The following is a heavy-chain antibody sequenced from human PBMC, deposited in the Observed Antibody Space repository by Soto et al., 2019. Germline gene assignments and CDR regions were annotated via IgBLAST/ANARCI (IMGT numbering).Heavy chain of an antibody. Sequence: PSETLSLTCAVSGGSISSGGYSWSWIRQPPGKGLEWIGYIYHSGSTYYNPSLKSRVTISVDRSKNQFSLKLSSVTAADTAVYYCAMLWFGERKYFDYWGQGTLVTVSS. CDR3: AMLWFGERKYFDY. J-gene: IGHJ4*02. CDR2: IYHSGST. D-gene: IGHD3-10*01. V-gene: IGHV4-30-2*01. CDR1: GGSISSGGYS.